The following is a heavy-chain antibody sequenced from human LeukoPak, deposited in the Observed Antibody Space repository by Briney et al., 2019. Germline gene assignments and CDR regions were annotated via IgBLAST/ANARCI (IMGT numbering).Heavy chain of an antibody. CDR2: INPSSGAS. Sequence: GASVKVSCKASGYTFASYYMHWVRQAPGQGLEWMGIINPSSGASRYAQKFQGRVTMTRDMSTSTVYMELSSLRSEDTALYYCARGRTTVTSVFDYWGQGTLVTVSS. V-gene: IGHV1-46*01. J-gene: IGHJ4*02. D-gene: IGHD4-11*01. CDR1: GYTFASYY. CDR3: ARGRTTVTSVFDY.